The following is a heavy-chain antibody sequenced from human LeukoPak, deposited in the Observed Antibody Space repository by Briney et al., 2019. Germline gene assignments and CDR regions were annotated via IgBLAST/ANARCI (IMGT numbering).Heavy chain of an antibody. V-gene: IGHV1-2*02. CDR1: GYSFTGYY. D-gene: IGHD1-26*01. Sequence: ASVKVSCKASGYSFTGYYIHWVRQAPGQGLEWMGWINPNSGGTNYAQKFQGRVTMTRDTSISTAYMELSRLRSDDTAVYYCARGRGSYEQYYFDYWGQGTLVTVSS. CDR2: INPNSGGT. CDR3: ARGRGSYEQYYFDY. J-gene: IGHJ4*02.